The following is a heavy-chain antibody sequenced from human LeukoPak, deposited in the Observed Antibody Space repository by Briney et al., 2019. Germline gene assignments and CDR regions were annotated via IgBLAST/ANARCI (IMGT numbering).Heavy chain of an antibody. CDR3: ARVGKQLVFWTFDY. CDR1: GGSFSGYY. D-gene: IGHD6-6*01. CDR2: INHSGST. V-gene: IGHV4-34*01. J-gene: IGHJ4*02. Sequence: SETPSLTCAVYGGSFSGYYWSWIRQPPGKGLEWIGEINHSGSTNYNPSLKSRVTISVDKSKNQFSLKLSSVTAADTAVYYCARVGKQLVFWTFDYWGQGTLVTVSS.